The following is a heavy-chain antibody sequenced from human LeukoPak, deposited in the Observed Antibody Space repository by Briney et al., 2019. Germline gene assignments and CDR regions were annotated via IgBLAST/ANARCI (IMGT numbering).Heavy chain of an antibody. Sequence: SETLSLTCAVSGVSITSHPWNWVRQPPGKGLEWIGEMYNSGTGTYKPSLRSRVTMFFDESKNHFSLKLNSVTAADTAVYYCASRGTGYCTNGVCSTTPPGGYWGQGTLVTVSS. J-gene: IGHJ4*02. V-gene: IGHV4-4*02. CDR1: GVSITSHPW. D-gene: IGHD2-8*01. CDR3: ASRGTGYCTNGVCSTTPPGGY. CDR2: MYNSGTG.